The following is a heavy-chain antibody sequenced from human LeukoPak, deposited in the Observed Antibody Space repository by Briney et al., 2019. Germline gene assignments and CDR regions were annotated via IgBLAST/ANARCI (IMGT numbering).Heavy chain of an antibody. CDR1: GFTFSSYS. Sequence: PGGSLRLSCAASGFTFSSYSMNWVRQAPGKGLEWVSSISSSSSYIYYADSVKGRFTISRDNAKNSLYLQMNSLRAEDTAVYYCASTGSVAAHFDYWGQGTLVTVSS. D-gene: IGHD2-15*01. V-gene: IGHV3-21*01. CDR2: ISSSSSYI. J-gene: IGHJ4*02. CDR3: ASTGSVAAHFDY.